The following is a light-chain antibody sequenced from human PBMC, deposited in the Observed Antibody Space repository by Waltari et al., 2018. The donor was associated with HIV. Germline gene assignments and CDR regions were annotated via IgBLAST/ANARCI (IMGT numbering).Light chain of an antibody. Sequence: QSALTQPPSASGSPGQSVTISCTGTTNPLPASNYLSWYQPHPAKAPRRIISEVNKRPSGVPDRFSGSKSGNTASLTVSRLQAEDEATYFCSSDGGTSDGGINNFYLVFGGGTKLTVL. CDR1: TNPLPASNY. V-gene: IGLV2-8*01. J-gene: IGLJ2*01. CDR2: EVN. CDR3: SSDGGTSDGGINNFYLV.